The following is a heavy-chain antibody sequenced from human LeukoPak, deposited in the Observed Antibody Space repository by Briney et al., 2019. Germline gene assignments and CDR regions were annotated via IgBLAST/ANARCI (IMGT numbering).Heavy chain of an antibody. J-gene: IGHJ4*02. CDR2: IYPGDSDT. Sequence: GESLKISCKGSGYSFTSYWIGWVRQMPGKGLEWIGIIYPGDSDTRYSPSFQGQVTISADKSISTAYLQWSSLKASDTAMYYCAISRRMVRGVISLDYWGQGTLVTVSS. CDR3: AISRRMVRGVISLDY. D-gene: IGHD3-10*01. CDR1: GYSFTSYW. V-gene: IGHV5-51*01.